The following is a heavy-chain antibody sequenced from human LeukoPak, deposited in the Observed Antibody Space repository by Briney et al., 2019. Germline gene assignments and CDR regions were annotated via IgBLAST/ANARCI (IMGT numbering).Heavy chain of an antibody. Sequence: ASVKVSCKASGYTFTGYYMHWVRQAPGQGLEWMGWINPNSGGTNYAQKFQGRVTMTRDTSISTAYMELSRLRSDDTAVYYCVRDQEYYYDSSGYLFDYWGQGTLVTVSS. CDR2: INPNSGGT. J-gene: IGHJ4*02. CDR3: VRDQEYYYDSSGYLFDY. V-gene: IGHV1-2*02. CDR1: GYTFTGYY. D-gene: IGHD3-22*01.